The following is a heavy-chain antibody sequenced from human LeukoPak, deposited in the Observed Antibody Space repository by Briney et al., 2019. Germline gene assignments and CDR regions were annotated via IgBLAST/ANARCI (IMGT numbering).Heavy chain of an antibody. Sequence: PSETLSLTCTVSDGSISSATYYWSWIRQPAGKGLEWIGRIYTSGSTNYNPSLKSRVTISIGTSKNQFSLKLSSVTAADTAVYYCARVGGSGSYHDWGQGTLVTVSS. D-gene: IGHD3-10*01. J-gene: IGHJ4*02. CDR1: DGSISSATYY. CDR2: IYTSGST. CDR3: ARVGGSGSYHD. V-gene: IGHV4-61*02.